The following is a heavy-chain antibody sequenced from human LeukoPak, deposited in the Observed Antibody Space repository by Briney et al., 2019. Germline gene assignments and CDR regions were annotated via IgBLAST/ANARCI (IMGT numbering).Heavy chain of an antibody. J-gene: IGHJ4*02. V-gene: IGHV3-15*01. CDR1: GFTFSEAW. Sequence: GGSLRLSCAGSGFTFSEAWMSWVRQTPGKGLEWLARIKRKSDGETVDYIKPVKGRFSISRDDSKNMLYLQMNSLKTEDTAVYNCTTDLVNWGQGTLVTVSS. CDR2: IKRKSDGETV. D-gene: IGHD3-10*01. CDR3: TTDLVN.